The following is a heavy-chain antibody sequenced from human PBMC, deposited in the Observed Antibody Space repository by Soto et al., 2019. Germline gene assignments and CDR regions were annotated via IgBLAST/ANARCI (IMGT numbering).Heavy chain of an antibody. V-gene: IGHV4-30-2*01. CDR1: GGSISSGGYS. CDR2: IYHSGST. D-gene: IGHD1-20*01. Sequence: SETLSLTCAVSGGSISSGGYSWSWIRQPPGKGLEWIGYIYHSGSTYYNPSLKSRVTISVDTSKNQFSLKLSSVTAADTAVYYCARVGFNWNDDYYGMDVWGQGTTVTVSS. CDR3: ARVGFNWNDDYYGMDV. J-gene: IGHJ6*02.